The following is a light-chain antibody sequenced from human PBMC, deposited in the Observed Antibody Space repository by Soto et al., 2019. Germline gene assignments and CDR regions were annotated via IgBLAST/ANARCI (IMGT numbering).Light chain of an antibody. CDR3: AAWDDSLNGRGV. CDR2: SND. CDR1: SSNIGSNT. J-gene: IGLJ1*01. V-gene: IGLV1-44*01. Sequence: QSVLTQPPSASGTPGQRVTISCSGSSSNIGSNTVNWYQQFPGTAPKLLIYSNDQRPSGVPDRFSGSKSGTSASLAISGLQSEDEADYYCAAWDDSLNGRGVFGTGTKVTV.